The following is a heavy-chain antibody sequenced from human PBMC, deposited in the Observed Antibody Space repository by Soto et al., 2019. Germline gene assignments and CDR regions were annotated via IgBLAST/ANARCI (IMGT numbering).Heavy chain of an antibody. Sequence: PGGSLRLSCVASGVTFSSFAMSWVRRAPGKGLEWVSTISGSGGSTYYADSVKGRLTISRDNSKNTLSLHINSLRAEDTAVYYCAKAETYDFWSGLHFDYWGQGTLVTVSS. CDR1: GVTFSSFA. CDR3: AKAETYDFWSGLHFDY. V-gene: IGHV3-23*01. J-gene: IGHJ4*02. CDR2: ISGSGGST. D-gene: IGHD3-3*01.